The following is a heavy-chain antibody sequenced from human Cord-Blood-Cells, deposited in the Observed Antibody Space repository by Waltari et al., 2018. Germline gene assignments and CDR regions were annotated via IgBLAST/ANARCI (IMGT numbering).Heavy chain of an antibody. CDR3: ARVAPHVNDYSNYVVDY. Sequence: QVQLQESGPGLVKPSETLSLTCTVSGGSVSSGSYYWSWIRQPPGKGLEWIGYIYYSGSTNDNPSLKSRVTISVDTSKNQFSLKLSSVTAADTAVYYCARVAPHVNDYSNYVVDYWGQGTLVTVSS. CDR1: GGSVSSGSYY. CDR2: IYYSGST. D-gene: IGHD4-4*01. J-gene: IGHJ4*02. V-gene: IGHV4-61*01.